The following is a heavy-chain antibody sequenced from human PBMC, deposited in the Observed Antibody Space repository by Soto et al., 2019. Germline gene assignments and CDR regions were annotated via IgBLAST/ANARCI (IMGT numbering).Heavy chain of an antibody. CDR2: IYWDDDR. D-gene: IGHD2-21*01. V-gene: IGHV2-5*02. Sequence: QITLKESGPALVKPTQTLTLTCTFSGFSLTTRGVGVGWIRQPPRKALEWLALIYWDDDRRYSPSLKSRLTITKDTSKSQVVLTITNMGPVDTATYYCAHRRTGDLIDYLGQGTLVTVSS. CDR3: AHRRTGDLIDY. J-gene: IGHJ4*02. CDR1: GFSLTTRGVG.